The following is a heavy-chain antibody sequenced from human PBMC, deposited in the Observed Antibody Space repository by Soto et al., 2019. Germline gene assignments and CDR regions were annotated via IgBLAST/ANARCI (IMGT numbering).Heavy chain of an antibody. D-gene: IGHD6-19*01. J-gene: IGHJ4*02. CDR3: ARDFTYSSGWYGY. CDR1: GGTFSSYA. CDR2: IIPIFGTA. V-gene: IGHV1-69*13. Sequence: SVKVSCKASGGTFSSYAISWVRQAPGQGLEWMGGIIPIFGTANYAQKFQGRVTITADESTSTAYMELSSLRSEDTAVYYCARDFTYSSGWYGYWGQGTLVTVSS.